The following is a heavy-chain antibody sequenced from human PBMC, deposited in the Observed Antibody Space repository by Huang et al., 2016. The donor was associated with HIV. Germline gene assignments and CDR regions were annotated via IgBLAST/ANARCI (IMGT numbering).Heavy chain of an antibody. CDR1: GGSFKISG. V-gene: IGHV1-69*13. Sequence: QVHLVQSGAEVKKPGSSVRVSCTASGGSFKISGISWVRKAPGQGLEWLGGILPMLGRANYDRKLVARCTITARESTTTVYMDLTSLRPEDTAVYYCASGASYEIWTPYYSGWHYSMDVWGEGTTVTVSS. D-gene: IGHD3-9*01. CDR3: ASGASYEIWTPYYSGWHYSMDV. CDR2: ILPMLGRA. J-gene: IGHJ6*03.